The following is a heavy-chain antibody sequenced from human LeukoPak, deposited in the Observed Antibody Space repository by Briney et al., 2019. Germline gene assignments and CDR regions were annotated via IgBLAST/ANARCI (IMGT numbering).Heavy chain of an antibody. Sequence: PGRSLGLFCAASVYISSSFAMSWVPEAPEKALVWVSAISGSGDATYYADSVKGRFTISRDTSKNTLYRQMNSLRAEDTAVYYCAKDRASSSYRAFNYWGQGSLVTVSS. D-gene: IGHD6-6*01. CDR1: VYISSSFA. CDR3: AKDRASSSYRAFNY. J-gene: IGHJ4*02. CDR2: ISGSGDAT. V-gene: IGHV3-23*01.